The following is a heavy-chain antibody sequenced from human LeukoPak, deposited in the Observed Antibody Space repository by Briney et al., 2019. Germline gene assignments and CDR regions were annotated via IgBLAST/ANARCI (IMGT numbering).Heavy chain of an antibody. CDR1: GYSISSGYY. CDR3: ARTKLGMGVDY. J-gene: IGHJ4*02. Sequence: SETLSLTCTVSGYSISSGYYWGWIRQPPGKGLEWVGSIYHSGSTYYNPSLKSRVTISVDTSKNQFSLKLSSVTAAGTAVYYCARTKLGMGVDYWGQGTLVTVSS. D-gene: IGHD7-27*01. V-gene: IGHV4-38-2*02. CDR2: IYHSGST.